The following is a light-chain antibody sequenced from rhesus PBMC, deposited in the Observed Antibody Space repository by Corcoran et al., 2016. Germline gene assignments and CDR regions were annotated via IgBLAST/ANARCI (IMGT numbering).Light chain of an antibody. CDR1: QGISSW. J-gene: IGKJ4*01. Sequence: DIQMTQSPSSLSASVGDTVTITCRASQGISSWLAWYHQKPGKAPKLRIYKASSLQSGVPSRFSGSGSGTDFTLTISSLQSEDFATYYCQQYSSRPPTFGGGTKVEIK. V-gene: IGKV1-22*01. CDR2: KAS. CDR3: QQYSSRPPT.